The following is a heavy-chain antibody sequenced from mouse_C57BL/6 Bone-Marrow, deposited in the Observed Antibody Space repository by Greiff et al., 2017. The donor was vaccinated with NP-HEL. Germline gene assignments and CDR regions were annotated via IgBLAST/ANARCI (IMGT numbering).Heavy chain of an antibody. V-gene: IGHV5-12*01. J-gene: IGHJ4*01. CDR3: AREGGYYPYYYAMDY. CDR2: ISNGGGST. Sequence: EVQRVESGGGLVQPGGSLKLSCAASGFTFSDYYMYWVRQTPEKRLEWVAYISNGGGSTYYPDTVKGRFTISRDKAKNTLYLQMSRLKSEDTAMYYCAREGGYYPYYYAMDYWGQGTSVTVSS. D-gene: IGHD2-3*01. CDR1: GFTFSDYY.